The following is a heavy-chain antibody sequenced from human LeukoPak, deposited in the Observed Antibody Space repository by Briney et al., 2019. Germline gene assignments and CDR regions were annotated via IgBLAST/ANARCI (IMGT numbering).Heavy chain of an antibody. CDR1: GGSISSSSYY. CDR2: IYYSGST. D-gene: IGHD2-15*01. Sequence: PSETLSLTCTVSGGSISSSSYYWGWIRQPPGKGLEWIGSIYYSGSTYYNPSLKSRVTISVDTSKNQFSLKLRSVTAADTAVYYCARRWPSIDYWGQGTLVTVSS. CDR3: ARRWPSIDY. V-gene: IGHV4-39*01. J-gene: IGHJ4*02.